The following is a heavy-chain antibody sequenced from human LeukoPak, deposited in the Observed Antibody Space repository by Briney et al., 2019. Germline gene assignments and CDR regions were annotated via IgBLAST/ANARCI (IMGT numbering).Heavy chain of an antibody. CDR1: GFTFSSYG. V-gene: IGHV3-33*06. J-gene: IGHJ4*02. CDR3: AKAGGDSSGYYYGDY. D-gene: IGHD3-22*01. Sequence: GRSLRLSRAASGFTFSSYGMHWVRQAPGKGLEWVAVIWYDGSNKYYADSVKGRFTISRDNSKNTLYLQMNSLRAEDTAVYYCAKAGGDSSGYYYGDYWGQGTLVTVSS. CDR2: IWYDGSNK.